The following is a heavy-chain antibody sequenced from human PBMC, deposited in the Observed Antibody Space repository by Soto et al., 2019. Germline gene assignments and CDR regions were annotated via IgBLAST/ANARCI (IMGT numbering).Heavy chain of an antibody. V-gene: IGHV4-31*03. J-gene: IGHJ1*01. Sequence: QVQLQESGPGLVKPSQTLSLTCTVSGGSISSGGYYWSWIRQHPGKGLEWIGYIYYSGSTYYNPSLKSRVTTSVATSKNQFSLKLSSVTAADTAVYYCARGAVTPGPKYFQHWGQGTLVTVSS. CDR3: ARGAVTPGPKYFQH. D-gene: IGHD4-17*01. CDR2: IYYSGST. CDR1: GGSISSGGYY.